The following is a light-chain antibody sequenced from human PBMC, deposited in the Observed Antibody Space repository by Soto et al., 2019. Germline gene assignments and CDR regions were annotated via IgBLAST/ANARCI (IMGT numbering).Light chain of an antibody. Sequence: EIVMTQSPATLSVSPGERATLSCRASQNVGRNLAWYQQKPGQAPRLLIYGASTRATGIPARVSGSGSGTEFTLTISSLQSEDFAVYHCHQYNNWPPDTFGQGTKVEIK. V-gene: IGKV3-15*01. J-gene: IGKJ2*01. CDR1: QNVGRN. CDR2: GAS. CDR3: HQYNNWPPDT.